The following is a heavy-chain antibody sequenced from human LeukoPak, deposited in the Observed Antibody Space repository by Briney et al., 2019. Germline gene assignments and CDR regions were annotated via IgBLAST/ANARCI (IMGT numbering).Heavy chain of an antibody. V-gene: IGHV4-34*01. D-gene: IGHD6-13*01. J-gene: IGHJ6*02. CDR3: ARVRSSWYYYYYGMDV. Sequence: SETLSLTGAVYGGSFNGYYWSWIRQPPGKGLEWIGEINHSGSTNYNPSLKSRVTISVDTSKNQYSLKLSSVTAADTAVYYCARVRSSWYYYYYGMDVWGQGTTVTVSS. CDR2: INHSGST. CDR1: GGSFNGYY.